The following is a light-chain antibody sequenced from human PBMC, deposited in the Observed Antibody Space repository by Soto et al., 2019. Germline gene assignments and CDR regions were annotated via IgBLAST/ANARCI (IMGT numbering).Light chain of an antibody. V-gene: IGLV2-8*01. CDR3: NSYVAASNV. Sequence: QSVLTQRPSASGSPGQSVTISCTGTSSDVGKYDYVSWFQHHPGKAPKLILYEVSKRPSGVPDRFSGSKSGSTASLTVSGLQTEEKADYYCNSYVAASNVFATGTQLTVL. J-gene: IGLJ1*01. CDR2: EVS. CDR1: SSDVGKYDY.